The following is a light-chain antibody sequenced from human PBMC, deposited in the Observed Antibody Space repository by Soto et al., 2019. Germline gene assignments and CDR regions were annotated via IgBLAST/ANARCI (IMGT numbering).Light chain of an antibody. V-gene: IGLV2-14*01. J-gene: IGLJ2*01. Sequence: QSVLTQPASVSGSPGQSITISCTGTSSDVGGYNYVSWYQQHPGKAPKLMIYDVSNRPSGVSNRFSGSKSSNTASLTISGLQAEDEADYYCSSYTSSSTLLFGGGTKVTVL. CDR1: SSDVGGYNY. CDR2: DVS. CDR3: SSYTSSSTLL.